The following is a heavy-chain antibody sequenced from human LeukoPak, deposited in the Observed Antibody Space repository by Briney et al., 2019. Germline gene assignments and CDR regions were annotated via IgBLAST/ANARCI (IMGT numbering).Heavy chain of an antibody. D-gene: IGHD3-22*01. CDR1: GGSISSYY. CDR3: ARGRDSSGYYGFDY. CDR2: IYYSGST. J-gene: IGHJ4*02. Sequence: PSETLSLTCTVSGGSISSYYWSWIRQPPGKGLEWIGYIYYSGSTNYNPSLKSRVTISVDMSKNQFSLKLSSVTAAGTAVYYCARGRDSSGYYGFDYWGQGTLVTVSS. V-gene: IGHV4-59*01.